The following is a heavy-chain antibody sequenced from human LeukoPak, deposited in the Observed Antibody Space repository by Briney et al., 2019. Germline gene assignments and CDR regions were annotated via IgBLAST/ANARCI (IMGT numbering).Heavy chain of an antibody. D-gene: IGHD3-22*01. CDR3: ARVPVDYDSSGYYFRGNWYFDL. CDR2: INSDGKTT. Sequence: GGSLRLSCAASGFTFSDYSMNWVRQAPGKGLEDLSYINSDGKTTWYADSVKGRFTASRDNAKNSLYLQMNSLRAEDTAVYYCARVPVDYDSSGYYFRGNWYFDLWGRGTLVTVSS. V-gene: IGHV3-48*01. J-gene: IGHJ2*01. CDR1: GFTFSDYS.